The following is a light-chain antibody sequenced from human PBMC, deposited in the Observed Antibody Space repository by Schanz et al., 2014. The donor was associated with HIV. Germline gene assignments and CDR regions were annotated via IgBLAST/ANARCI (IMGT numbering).Light chain of an antibody. Sequence: EIVLTQSPGSLSLSPGGRATLSCGASQSVRSNLAWYQQKGGQVPRLLIYSASRRANGIPDRFSGSGSGTDFTLTISRLEPEDFAVYYCQHYGSSFGPGTKVDIK. J-gene: IGKJ3*01. CDR1: QSVRSN. V-gene: IGKV3-20*01. CDR2: SAS. CDR3: QHYGSS.